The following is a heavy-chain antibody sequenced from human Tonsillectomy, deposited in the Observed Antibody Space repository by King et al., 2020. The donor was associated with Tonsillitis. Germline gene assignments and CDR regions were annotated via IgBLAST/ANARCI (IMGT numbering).Heavy chain of an antibody. V-gene: IGHV3-74*01. CDR3: TRDPDTSNKIDY. CDR1: GFTFSSHW. CDR2: INNDGSTT. D-gene: IGHD5-18*01. Sequence: VQLVESGGDLVQPGGSLILSCAASGFTFSSHWMHWVRQAPGKGLVWLSNINNDGSTTSYADSVKGRFTISRDNAKNTLFLQLNSLRVDDTAVYYCTRDPDTSNKIDYWGQGTLVTVSS. J-gene: IGHJ4*02.